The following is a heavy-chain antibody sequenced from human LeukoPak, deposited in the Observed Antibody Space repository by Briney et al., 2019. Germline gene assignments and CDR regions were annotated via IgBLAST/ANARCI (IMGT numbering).Heavy chain of an antibody. CDR3: ARDSGTWVECTRTSCYIAY. CDR1: GYTFTSYG. Sequence: GASVKVSCKASGYTFTSYGISWVRQAPGQGLEWMGWISAYNGNTNYAQKLQGRVTMTTDTSTSTAYMGLRSLRSDDTAVYYCARDSGTWVECTRTSCYIAYWGQGTLVSVSS. CDR2: ISAYNGNT. D-gene: IGHD2-2*02. J-gene: IGHJ4*02. V-gene: IGHV1-18*01.